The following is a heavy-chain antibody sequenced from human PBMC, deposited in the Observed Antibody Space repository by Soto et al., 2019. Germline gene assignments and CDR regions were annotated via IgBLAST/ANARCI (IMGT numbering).Heavy chain of an antibody. CDR1: GGSISRSSYY. J-gene: IGHJ4*02. CDR2: IHYSGST. CDR3: ARDKITGLFDY. Sequence: SETLSLTCTVSGGSISRSSYYWGWIRQPPGKGLEWIGSIHYSGSTYYKASLKSRVTISVDTSKNQFSLKLTSVTAADTAVYYCARDKITGLFDYWGQGTLVTVSS. D-gene: IGHD2-8*02. V-gene: IGHV4-39*02.